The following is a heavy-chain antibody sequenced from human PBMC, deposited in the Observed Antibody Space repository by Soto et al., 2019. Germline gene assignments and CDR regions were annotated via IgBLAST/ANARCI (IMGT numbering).Heavy chain of an antibody. CDR2: INPGNGNT. D-gene: IGHD2-2*01. J-gene: IGHJ5*02. CDR1: GYTFTSYG. Sequence: ASVKVSCKASGYTFTSYGINWVRQAPGRGLEWMGWINPGNGNTKYSQKLQGRVTMTTDTSTSTAYMELRSLRSDDTAVYYCARDLSYCSSTSCYHDFPWFDPWGQGTLVTVSS. CDR3: ARDLSYCSSTSCYHDFPWFDP. V-gene: IGHV1-18*01.